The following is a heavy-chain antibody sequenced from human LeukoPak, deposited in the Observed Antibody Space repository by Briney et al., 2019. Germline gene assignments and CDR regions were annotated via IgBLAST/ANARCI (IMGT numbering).Heavy chain of an antibody. V-gene: IGHV3-23*01. CDR1: GFTFSSYG. D-gene: IGHD6-19*01. CDR3: AKDVVRSVAVTGFGY. Sequence: GGSLRLSCAASGFTFSSYGMSWVRQAPGKGLGWVSAISGSGGSTYYADSVKGRFTISRDNSKNTLYLQMNSLRAEDTAVYYCAKDVVRSVAVTGFGYWGQGTLVTVSS. CDR2: ISGSGGST. J-gene: IGHJ4*02.